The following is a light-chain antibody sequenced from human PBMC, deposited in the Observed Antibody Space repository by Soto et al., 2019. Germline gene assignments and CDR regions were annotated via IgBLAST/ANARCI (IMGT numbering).Light chain of an antibody. CDR1: QDISNY. CDR3: QHYDNIPIT. CDR2: DAY. Sequence: DIQMTQSPSSLSASVGDRVTITCQASQDISNYLNWYQQKPGKAPKVLIYDAYNLATGVPSRFSASGSGTDFTFTISSLQPEDIATYYCQHYDNIPITFGQGTRLEIK. J-gene: IGKJ5*01. V-gene: IGKV1-33*01.